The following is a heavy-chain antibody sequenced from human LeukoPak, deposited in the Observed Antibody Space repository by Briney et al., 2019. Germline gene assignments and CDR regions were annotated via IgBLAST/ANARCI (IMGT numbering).Heavy chain of an antibody. V-gene: IGHV4-34*01. Sequence: TSSETLSLTCTVSGGSISSYYWSWIRQPPGKGLEWIGEINHSGSTNYNPSLKSRVTISVDTSKNQFSLKLSSVTAADTAVYYCARSRKNLWNYYDSSGYSVGAFDIWGQGTMVTVSS. CDR1: GGSISSYY. CDR2: INHSGST. J-gene: IGHJ3*02. D-gene: IGHD3-22*01. CDR3: ARSRKNLWNYYDSSGYSVGAFDI.